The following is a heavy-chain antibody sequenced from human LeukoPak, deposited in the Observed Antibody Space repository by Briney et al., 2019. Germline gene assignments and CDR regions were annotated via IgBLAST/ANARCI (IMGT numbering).Heavy chain of an antibody. CDR3: ARDDPSKSGYYVY. Sequence: ASVKVSCKASGYTFTGYYMHWVRQAPGQGLEWMGWINPNSGGTNYAQKFQGRVTMTRDTSISTAYMELSRLRSDDTAVYYCARDDPSKSGYYVYWGQGTLVTVSS. D-gene: IGHD3-22*01. J-gene: IGHJ4*02. V-gene: IGHV1-2*02. CDR2: INPNSGGT. CDR1: GYTFTGYY.